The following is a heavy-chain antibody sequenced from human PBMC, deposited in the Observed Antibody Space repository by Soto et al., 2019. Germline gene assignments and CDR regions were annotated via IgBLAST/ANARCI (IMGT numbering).Heavy chain of an antibody. CDR2: IYYSGST. J-gene: IGHJ5*02. CDR3: ARGGRGLQYFFQPICEDWFDR. CDR1: CVSISRYY. V-gene: IGHV4-59*08. D-gene: IGHD4-4*01. Sequence: SETLSLTCTVACVSISRYYWSLSRQPPGKGLEWIGYIYYSGSTNYNPSLKRRVAISVDPSKNQFYLKLRSVTAEDTAVYYCARGGRGLQYFFQPICEDWFDRWGQGNLVTVPS.